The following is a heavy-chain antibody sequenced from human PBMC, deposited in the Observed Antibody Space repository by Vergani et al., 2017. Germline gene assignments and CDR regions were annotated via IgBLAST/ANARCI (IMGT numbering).Heavy chain of an antibody. D-gene: IGHD6-19*01. V-gene: IGHV4-39*01. CDR3: ARHSTVEWLVKLGWIDP. J-gene: IGHJ5*02. CDR2: IYYSGST. Sequence: QLQLQESGPGLVKPSATLSLTCSVSGASIRSSNYYWGWIRQPPGKGLEWIASIYYSGSTYYNPSLKRRFTISVDTSKNQFSLKLSSVTAADTAVYFCARHSTVEWLVKLGWIDPWGQGILVTVSS. CDR1: GASIRSSNYY.